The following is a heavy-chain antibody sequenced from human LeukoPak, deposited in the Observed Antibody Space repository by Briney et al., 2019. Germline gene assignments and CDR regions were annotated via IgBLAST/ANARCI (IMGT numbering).Heavy chain of an antibody. CDR1: GFTFSSHA. D-gene: IGHD6-19*01. V-gene: IGHV3-23*01. J-gene: IGHJ4*02. CDR2: VSGSGGST. Sequence: GGSLRLSCAASGFTFSSHAMRWVRQAPGKGLEWVSAVSGSGGSTYYADSVKGRFTISRDNSKNTLFLQMNSLRAEDTAVYYCAKLAGIRGWFVYYFDYWGQGTLVTVS. CDR3: AKLAGIRGWFVYYFDY.